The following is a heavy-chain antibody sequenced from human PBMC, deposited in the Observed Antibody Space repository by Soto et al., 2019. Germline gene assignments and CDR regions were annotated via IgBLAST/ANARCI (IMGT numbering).Heavy chain of an antibody. CDR1: GYTFTSYW. J-gene: IGHJ4*02. CDR2: IFPGDSDI. V-gene: IGHV5-51*01. D-gene: IGHD6-19*01. CDR3: ARPAHGSGCYGPFDY. Sequence: ESLSISFTGSGYTFTSYWIGWVRQMPGKGLEWMGIIFPGDSDIKYSPSFEGQVTISADKSINTAYLHLSSLKASDTAMYYCARPAHGSGCYGPFDYWGQGTLVTVYS.